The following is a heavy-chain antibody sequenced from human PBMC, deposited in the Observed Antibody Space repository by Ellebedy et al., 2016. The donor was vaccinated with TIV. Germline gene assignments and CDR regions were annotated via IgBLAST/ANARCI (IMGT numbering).Heavy chain of an antibody. Sequence: MPSETLSLTCGVSGGSINSDNYWSWVRQSPGRGLEWIGEVYHSGHTNYNPSLRSRVSISGDTSKNQLSLRLRSVTAADTAVYYCARDGAGRCDYWGPGTLVTVSS. J-gene: IGHJ4*02. V-gene: IGHV4-4*02. D-gene: IGHD4-17*01. CDR1: GGSINSDNY. CDR2: VYHSGHT. CDR3: ARDGAGRCDY.